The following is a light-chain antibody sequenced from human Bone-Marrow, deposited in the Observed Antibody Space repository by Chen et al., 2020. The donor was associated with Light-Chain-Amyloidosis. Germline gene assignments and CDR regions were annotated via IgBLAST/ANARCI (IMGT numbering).Light chain of an antibody. V-gene: IGLV2-14*01. CDR2: EVT. J-gene: IGLJ1*01. CDR1: SSDVGGDNH. CDR3: SSYTITNTLV. Sequence: QSALTQPASVSGSPGQSITISCTGTSSDVGGDNHVSWYQQHPDKPPKLMIYEVTNRPSWVPDRFSGSKSDNTASLPISGLQTEAEADYFCSSYTITNTLVFGSGTRVTVL.